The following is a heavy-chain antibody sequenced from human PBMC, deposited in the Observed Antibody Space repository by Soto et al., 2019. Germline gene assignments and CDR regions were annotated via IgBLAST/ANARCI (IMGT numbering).Heavy chain of an antibody. J-gene: IGHJ3*02. CDR3: AKGRCGGNCNSGQWAFDI. V-gene: IGHV3-23*01. Sequence: GGSLRLSCAASGFTFSSYTMNWVRQAPGKGPEWVSAIKGGGDGTSYADSVKGRFTISRDNSKNTLYLQMNSLRAEDTAVYYCAKGRCGGNCNSGQWAFDIWGQGTMVTVSS. CDR2: IKGGGDGT. D-gene: IGHD2-21*02. CDR1: GFTFSSYT.